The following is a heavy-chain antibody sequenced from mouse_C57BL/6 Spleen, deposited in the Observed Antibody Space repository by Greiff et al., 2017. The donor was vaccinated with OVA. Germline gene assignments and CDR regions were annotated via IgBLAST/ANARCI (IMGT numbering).Heavy chain of an antibody. V-gene: IGHV1-81*01. D-gene: IGHD2-1*01. CDR3: SRSGGAGNYDYAMDY. CDR1: GYTFTSYG. J-gene: IGHJ4*01. CDR2: IYPRSGNT. Sequence: QVQLQQSGAELARPGASVKLSCKASGYTFTSYGISWVKQRTGQGLEWIGEIYPRSGNTYYNEKFKGKATLTADKSSSTAYMELRSLTSEDSAVYFCSRSGGAGNYDYAMDYWGQGTSVTVSS.